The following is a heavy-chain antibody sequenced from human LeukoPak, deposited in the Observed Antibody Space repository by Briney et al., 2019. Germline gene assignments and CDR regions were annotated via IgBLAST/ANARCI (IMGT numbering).Heavy chain of an antibody. CDR1: GGSISSYY. CDR3: ARTGYYYGSGSYYSLYYYYMDV. J-gene: IGHJ6*03. CDR2: IYYSGST. D-gene: IGHD3-10*01. Sequence: SETLSLTCTVSGGSISSYYWSWIRQLPGKGLEWIGYIYYSGSTNYNPSLKSRVTISVDTSKNQFSLKLSSVTAADTAVYYCARTGYYYGSGSYYSLYYYYMDVWGKGTTVTISS. V-gene: IGHV4-59*01.